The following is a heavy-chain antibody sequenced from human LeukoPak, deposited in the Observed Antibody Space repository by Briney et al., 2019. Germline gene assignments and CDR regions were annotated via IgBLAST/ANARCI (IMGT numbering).Heavy chain of an antibody. J-gene: IGHJ4*02. CDR2: IIPIFGTA. Sequence: ASVKVSCKASGGTFSSYAISWVRQAPGQGLEWMGGIIPIFGTANYAQKFQGRVTITTDESTSTAYMELSSLRSEDTAVYYCASDSSSWHPYDYWGQGTLVTVSS. CDR3: ASDSSSWHPYDY. V-gene: IGHV1-69*05. CDR1: GGTFSSYA. D-gene: IGHD6-13*01.